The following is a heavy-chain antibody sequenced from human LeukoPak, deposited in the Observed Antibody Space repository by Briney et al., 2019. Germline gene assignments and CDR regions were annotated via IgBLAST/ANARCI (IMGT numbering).Heavy chain of an antibody. CDR3: AKEYYYDSSGYYLPDY. CDR1: GFAFTSYG. J-gene: IGHJ4*02. D-gene: IGHD3-22*01. V-gene: IGHV3-30*02. CDR2: IRFPGSNK. Sequence: VGSLRLSCAVSGFAFTSYGMHWVRQAPGEGREWVAFIRFPGSNKYYADSVKGRFTISRDNSKNTLYLQMHSPRAEDTAVYYCAKEYYYDSSGYYLPDYWGQGTLVTVSS.